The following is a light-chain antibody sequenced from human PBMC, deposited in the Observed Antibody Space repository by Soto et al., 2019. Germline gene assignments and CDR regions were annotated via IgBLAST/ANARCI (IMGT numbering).Light chain of an antibody. J-gene: IGKJ3*01. CDR2: SAS. V-gene: IGKV3-15*01. Sequence: EIVMTQSPVTLSVTPGERGTLSCTASQSVNNNVAWYQQKPGHTPRLLIYSASIGATGTPARFSGSGSGSDFTLTISSLQSEDFAVCYCQQYNKWPLTFGPGTKVD. CDR3: QQYNKWPLT. CDR1: QSVNNN.